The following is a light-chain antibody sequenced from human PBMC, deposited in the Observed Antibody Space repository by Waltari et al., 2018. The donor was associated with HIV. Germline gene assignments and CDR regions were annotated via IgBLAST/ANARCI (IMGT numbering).Light chain of an antibody. CDR2: AAS. CDR3: QQLYRYPLS. V-gene: IGKV1-9*01. J-gene: IGKJ4*01. CDR1: QDINTY. Sequence: DIQLTQSPSFLSASVGDRVPITCRASQDINTYLAWYQKIPGGTPKLLIYAASTLHSGVPSRFSGSGSGTEFTLTISTLQSEDFSTYYCQQLYRYPLSFGGGTKV.